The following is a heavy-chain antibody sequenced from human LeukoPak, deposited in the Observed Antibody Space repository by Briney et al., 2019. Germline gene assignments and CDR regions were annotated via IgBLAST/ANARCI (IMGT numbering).Heavy chain of an antibody. J-gene: IGHJ4*02. CDR3: ARDVAVAANHDY. CDR2: ISGSGDRT. V-gene: IGHV3-23*01. D-gene: IGHD6-19*01. Sequence: GGSLRLSCAASEFTFISYAMSWLRQAPGRGLEWVSAISGSGDRTYYADSVKGRFTISRDNSKNTLYLQMNSLRTEDTAVYYCARDVAVAANHDYWGQGTLLTVSS. CDR1: EFTFISYA.